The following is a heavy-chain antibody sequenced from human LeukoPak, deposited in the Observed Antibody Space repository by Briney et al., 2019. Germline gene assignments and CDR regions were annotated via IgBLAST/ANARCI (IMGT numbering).Heavy chain of an antibody. D-gene: IGHD3-22*01. Sequence: ASVTVSCKASGSTFTSYGITWLRQAPGQGLEWMGWTSAYNGNTNNAQKLQGRVTMTTDTYTSTPYMELRRLRSGGTAVYYCVRDRESKSSGYYNLFAPWRQGPVVTVS. J-gene: IGHJ5*02. V-gene: IGHV1-18*01. CDR3: VRDRESKSSGYYNLFAP. CDR1: GSTFTSYG. CDR2: TSAYNGNT.